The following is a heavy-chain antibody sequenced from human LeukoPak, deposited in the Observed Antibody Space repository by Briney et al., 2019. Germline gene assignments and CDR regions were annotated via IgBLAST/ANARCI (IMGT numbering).Heavy chain of an antibody. D-gene: IGHD6-19*01. J-gene: IGHJ4*02. CDR3: APGLGGWPHFEY. CDR1: GYTFTDYY. CDR2: INPNSGGT. V-gene: IGHV1-2*02. Sequence: ASVKVSCKASGYTFTDYYMHWVRQAPGQGLEWMGWINPNSGGTNYAQKFRGRVTMTRDTSISTAYMEMSRLRSDDTAVYYCAPGLGGWPHFEYWGQGTLVTVSS.